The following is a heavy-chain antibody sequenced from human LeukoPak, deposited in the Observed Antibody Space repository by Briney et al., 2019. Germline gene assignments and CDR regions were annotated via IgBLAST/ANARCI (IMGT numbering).Heavy chain of an antibody. CDR3: ARDLLERPRSAFDI. Sequence: GVSLRLSCAASGFTFSSYEMNWVRQAPGKGLEWVSYITSGSGSTIYYADSVKGRFTISRDNAKNSLYLQMNSLRAEDTAAYYCARDLLERPRSAFDIWGQGTMVTVSS. J-gene: IGHJ3*02. CDR2: ITSGSGSTI. V-gene: IGHV3-48*03. CDR1: GFTFSSYE. D-gene: IGHD1-1*01.